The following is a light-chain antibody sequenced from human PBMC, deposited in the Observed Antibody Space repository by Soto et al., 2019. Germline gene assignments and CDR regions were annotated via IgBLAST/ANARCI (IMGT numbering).Light chain of an antibody. CDR3: QQSHTLPFT. Sequence: DIQMTQSPSSLSASVGERVTIPCRANSSVANYLHWYQQKSGRVPKLLIYAASNLQGGVPSRFSGRGSGTDFSLTISSLRLEDFATYFCQQSHTLPFTFGGGTKVDI. J-gene: IGKJ4*01. V-gene: IGKV1-39*01. CDR2: AAS. CDR1: SSVANY.